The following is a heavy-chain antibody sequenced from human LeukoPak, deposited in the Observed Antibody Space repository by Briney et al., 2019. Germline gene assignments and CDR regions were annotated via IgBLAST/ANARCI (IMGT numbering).Heavy chain of an antibody. D-gene: IGHD6-19*01. CDR3: ARLLAGVAGYFDY. V-gene: IGHV5-51*01. CDR2: IYPGDSDT. Sequence: GESLKISCKCSGYIFTSYWIGWVRQLPGKGLEWMGIIYPGDSDTRYSPSFQGQVTISADKSISTAYLQWSSLKASDTAMYYCARLLAGVAGYFDYWGQGTLVTVSS. CDR1: GYIFTSYW. J-gene: IGHJ4*02.